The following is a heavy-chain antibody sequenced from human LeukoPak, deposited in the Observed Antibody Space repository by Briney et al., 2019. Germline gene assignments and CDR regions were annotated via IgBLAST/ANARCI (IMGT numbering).Heavy chain of an antibody. CDR1: GGTFSSYA. CDR3: STQDYSDSGGSGSYLDY. V-gene: IGHV1-69*04. D-gene: IGHD3-22*01. Sequence: ASVKVSCKASGGTFSSYAISWVRQAPGQGLEWMGRIIPMLNIANFAQKFQGRVTFTADKSTSTAYMELSSLRSEDTALYYCSTQDYSDSGGSGSYLDYWGQGTLVTVSS. CDR2: IIPMLNIA. J-gene: IGHJ4*02.